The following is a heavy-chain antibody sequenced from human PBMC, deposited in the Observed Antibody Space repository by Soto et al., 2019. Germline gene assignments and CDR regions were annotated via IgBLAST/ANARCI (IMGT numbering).Heavy chain of an antibody. Sequence: GASVKVSCKASGYSFTDYHIHWVRQAPGQGLEWLGRINPKSGGTSTAQKFQGWVTMTRDRSISTVYMELTRLRSDDTAVYFCARGHSTDRSNCVCSFFYNHEMLFWGEGTTVTVSS. CDR3: ARGHSTDRSNCVCSFFYNHEMLF. CDR1: GYSFTDYH. J-gene: IGHJ6*04. CDR2: INPKSGGT. V-gene: IGHV1-2*04. D-gene: IGHD2-8*01.